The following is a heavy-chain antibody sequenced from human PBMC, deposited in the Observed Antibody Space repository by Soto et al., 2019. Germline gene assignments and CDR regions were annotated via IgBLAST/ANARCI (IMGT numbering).Heavy chain of an antibody. V-gene: IGHV3-23*01. CDR2: ISGNGGST. CDR3: AKDSQRGSLSSYGDYVYFDY. J-gene: IGHJ4*02. D-gene: IGHD4-17*01. CDR1: GFTFRSFA. Sequence: PGGSLRLSCAASGFTFRSFAMSWVRQAPGQGLEWVSAISGNGGSTYYADSVKGRFTISRDNSKNTLYLQMNSLRAEDTAVYYCAKDSQRGSLSSYGDYVYFDYWGQGTLVTVSS.